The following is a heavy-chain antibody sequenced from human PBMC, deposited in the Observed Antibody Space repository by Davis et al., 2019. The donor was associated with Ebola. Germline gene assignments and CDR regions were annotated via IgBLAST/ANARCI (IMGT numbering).Heavy chain of an antibody. CDR1: GFTFSSYG. V-gene: IGHV3-30*02. CDR3: AKPETYYYYYYMDV. Sequence: PGGSLRLSCAASGFTFSSYGMHWVRQAPGKGLEWVAFIRYDGSNKYYADSVKGRFTISRDNSKNTLYLQMNSLRAEDTAVYYCAKPETYYYYYYMDVWGKGTTVTVSS. CDR2: IRYDGSNK. J-gene: IGHJ6*03.